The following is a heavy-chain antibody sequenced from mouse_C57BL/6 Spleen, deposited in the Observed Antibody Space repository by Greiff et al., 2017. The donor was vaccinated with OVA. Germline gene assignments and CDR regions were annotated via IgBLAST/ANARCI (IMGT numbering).Heavy chain of an antibody. D-gene: IGHD2-4*01. J-gene: IGHJ4*01. CDR2: IYPRSGNT. Sequence: QQSGAELARPGASVKLSCKASGYTFTSYGISWVKQRTGQGLEWIGEIYPRSGNTYYNEKFKGKATLTADKSSSTAYMELRSLTSEDSAVYFCARRDYDVGYAMDYWGQGTSVTVSS. V-gene: IGHV1-81*01. CDR3: ARRDYDVGYAMDY. CDR1: GYTFTSYG.